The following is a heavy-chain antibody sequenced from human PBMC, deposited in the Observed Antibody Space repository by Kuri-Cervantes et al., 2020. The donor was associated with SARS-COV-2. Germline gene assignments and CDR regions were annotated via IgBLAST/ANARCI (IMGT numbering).Heavy chain of an antibody. CDR1: GFTFSSYG. Sequence: GESLKISCAASGFTFSSYGMHWVRQAPGKGLEWVAVIWYDGSNKYYADSVKGRFTIPRDNSKNTLYLQMNSLRAEDTAVYYCAREGVREIYYYYYYGMDVWGQGTTVTVSS. V-gene: IGHV3-33*01. D-gene: IGHD2-8*01. J-gene: IGHJ6*02. CDR3: AREGVREIYYYYYYGMDV. CDR2: IWYDGSNK.